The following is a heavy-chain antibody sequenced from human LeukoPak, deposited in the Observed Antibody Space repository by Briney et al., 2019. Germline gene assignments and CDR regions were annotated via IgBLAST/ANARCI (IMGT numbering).Heavy chain of an antibody. CDR2: ISGSGGGT. CDR1: GFTFSSYA. J-gene: IGHJ6*02. V-gene: IGHV3-23*01. Sequence: GGSLRLSCAASGFTFSSYAMSWVRQAPGKGLEWVSVISGSGGGTYYADSVKGRFTISRDNSKNTLYLQMNSLRAEDTAVYYCARDRDDYGMDVWGQGTTVTVSS. CDR3: ARDRDDYGMDV.